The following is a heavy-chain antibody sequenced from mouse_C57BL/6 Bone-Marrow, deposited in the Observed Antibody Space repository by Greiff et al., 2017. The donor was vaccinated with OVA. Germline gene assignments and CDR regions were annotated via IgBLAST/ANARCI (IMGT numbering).Heavy chain of an antibody. CDR2: IDPNSGGT. J-gene: IGHJ1*03. V-gene: IGHV1-72*01. CDR3: ARECKLGRGYFDV. CDR1: GYTFTSYW. Sequence: VQLQQSGAELVKPGASVTLSCKASGYTFTSYWMHWVKQRPGRGLEWLGRIDPNSGGTTYNEKFKSKATLTVDKPASTAYMQLTSLTSEDSAVYYCARECKLGRGYFDVWGTGTTVTVSS. D-gene: IGHD4-1*01.